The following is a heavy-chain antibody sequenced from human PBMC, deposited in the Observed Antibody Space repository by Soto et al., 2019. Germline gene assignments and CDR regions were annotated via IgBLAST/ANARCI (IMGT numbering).Heavy chain of an antibody. J-gene: IGHJ4*02. Sequence: PSETLSLTCTVSGGSISSGDYYWSWIRQPPGKCLEWIGYIYYSGSTYYNPSLKSRVTISVDTSKNQFSRKLSSVTAADTAVYYCARVGYYDSSGYSQYFDYWGQGTLVTVSS. CDR2: IYYSGST. CDR3: ARVGYYDSSGYSQYFDY. CDR1: GGSISSGDYY. D-gene: IGHD3-22*01. V-gene: IGHV4-30-4*01.